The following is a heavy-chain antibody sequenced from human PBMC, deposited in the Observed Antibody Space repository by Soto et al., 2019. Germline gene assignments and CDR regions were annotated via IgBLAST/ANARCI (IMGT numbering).Heavy chain of an antibody. CDR3: ARDQVAGTRYFDL. Sequence: NPGGSLRLSCAASGFTFSSYSMNWVRQAPGKGLEWVSSISSSSSYIYYADSVKGRFTISRDNAKNSLYLQMNSLRAEDTAVYYCARDQVAGTRYFDLWGRGTLVTVSS. CDR1: GFTFSSYS. J-gene: IGHJ2*01. D-gene: IGHD6-19*01. CDR2: ISSSSSYI. V-gene: IGHV3-21*01.